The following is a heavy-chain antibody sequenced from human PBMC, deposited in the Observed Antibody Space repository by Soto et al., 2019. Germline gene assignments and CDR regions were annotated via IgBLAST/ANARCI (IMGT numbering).Heavy chain of an antibody. Sequence: EVQLLESGGGLVQPGGSLRLSCAASGFTFNRFAMTWVRHAPGKGLECVSTIGASGDNTFYADSVKGRFTISRDNSGDTLFLQMNRLRAEDSGLYYCAKLGYCSGGTCYLDYYNGLDVWGQGTTVTVSS. V-gene: IGHV3-23*01. CDR3: AKLGYCSGGTCYLDYYNGLDV. CDR1: GFTFNRFA. D-gene: IGHD2-15*01. J-gene: IGHJ6*02. CDR2: IGASGDNT.